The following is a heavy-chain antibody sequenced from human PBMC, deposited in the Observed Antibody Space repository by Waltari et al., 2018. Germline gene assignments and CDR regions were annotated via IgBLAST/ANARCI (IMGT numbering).Heavy chain of an antibody. CDR2: IKQDGSEK. CDR1: GLSFSNYW. CDR3: TRGGRDSSWYWRD. D-gene: IGHD6-13*01. Sequence: EVQLVESGGGLAQPGGSLRLSCAASGLSFSNYWMTWVRQASGKGPEWVANIKQDGSEKYYMDSVKGRFTISRDNAKNSLYLQMNNLRVEDTAVYYCTRGGRDSSWYWRDWGQGTLGTVSS. V-gene: IGHV3-7*01. J-gene: IGHJ4*02.